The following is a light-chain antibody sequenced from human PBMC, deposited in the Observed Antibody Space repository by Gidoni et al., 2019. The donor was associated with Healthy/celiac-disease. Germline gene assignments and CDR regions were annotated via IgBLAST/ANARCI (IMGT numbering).Light chain of an antibody. Sequence: DIQMTQYPSSLSASVGDRVTITYQASQDISNYLNWYQQKPGKAPKLLIYDASNLETGVPSRFRGSGSGTDFTFTTSSLQPEDIATYYCQQYDNLPALTFGGGTKVEIK. J-gene: IGKJ4*01. V-gene: IGKV1-33*01. CDR1: QDISNY. CDR3: QQYDNLPALT. CDR2: DAS.